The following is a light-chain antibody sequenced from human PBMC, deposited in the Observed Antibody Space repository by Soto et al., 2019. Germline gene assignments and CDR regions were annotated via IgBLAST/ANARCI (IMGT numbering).Light chain of an antibody. Sequence: QSALTQPASVSGSPGQSITISCTGTSSDVGSYNLVSWYQQHPGKAPKLMIYEGSKRPSGVSNRFSGSKSGNTASLTISGLQAEDEADYYCFSYAGLFGGGTKLTVL. CDR3: FSYAGL. V-gene: IGLV2-23*01. J-gene: IGLJ2*01. CDR1: SSDVGSYNL. CDR2: EGS.